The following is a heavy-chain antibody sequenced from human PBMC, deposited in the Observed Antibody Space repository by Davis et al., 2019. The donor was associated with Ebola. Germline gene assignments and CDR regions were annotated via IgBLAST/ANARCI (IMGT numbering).Heavy chain of an antibody. Sequence: GESLKISCAASGFMFSSYLMSWVRQAPGKGLEWVAVISYDGSNKYYADSVKGRFTISRDNSKNTLYLQMNSLRAEDTAVYYCAKEGNSWAFDHWGQGTLVTVSS. J-gene: IGHJ4*02. CDR2: ISYDGSNK. D-gene: IGHD3-16*01. V-gene: IGHV3-30-3*01. CDR3: AKEGNSWAFDH. CDR1: GFMFSSYL.